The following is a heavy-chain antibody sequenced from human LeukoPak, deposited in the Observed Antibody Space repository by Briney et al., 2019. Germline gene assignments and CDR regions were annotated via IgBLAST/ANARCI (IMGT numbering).Heavy chain of an antibody. D-gene: IGHD2-2*01. CDR2: IYYSGST. Sequence: SQTLSLTCTVSGGSISSGGYYWSWIRQHPGKGLEWIGYIYYSGSTYYNPSLKSRVTISVDTSKNQFSLKLSSVTAADTAVYYCVSFGYCSSTSCYDAFDIWGQGTMVTVSS. V-gene: IGHV4-31*03. J-gene: IGHJ3*02. CDR3: VSFGYCSSTSCYDAFDI. CDR1: GGSISSGGYY.